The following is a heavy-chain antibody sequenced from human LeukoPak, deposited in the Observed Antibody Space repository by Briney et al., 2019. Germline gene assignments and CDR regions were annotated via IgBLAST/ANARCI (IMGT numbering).Heavy chain of an antibody. CDR3: ASSFSWGYSYEYYFDY. V-gene: IGHV1-46*01. J-gene: IGHJ4*02. Sequence: GASVKVSCKASGYTFTSYYMHWVRQAPGQGLEWMGIINPSGGSTSYAQKFQGRVTMTRDTSTSTVYMELSSLRSEDTAVYYCASSFSWGYSYEYYFDYWGQGTLVTVSS. D-gene: IGHD5-18*01. CDR2: INPSGGST. CDR1: GYTFTSYY.